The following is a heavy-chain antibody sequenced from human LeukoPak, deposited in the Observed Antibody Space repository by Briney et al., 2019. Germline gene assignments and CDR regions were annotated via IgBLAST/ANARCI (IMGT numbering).Heavy chain of an antibody. CDR2: INHSGST. CDR3: ARGLSDVY. V-gene: IGHV4-34*01. Sequence: SETLSLTCAVYDGSLSGYYWTWIRQPPGKGLEWIGEINHSGSTNYNPSLKSRVTISIDTSKNQFSLILSSVTAADTAVYYCARGLSDVYWGQGTLVTVSS. J-gene: IGHJ4*02. CDR1: DGSLSGYY.